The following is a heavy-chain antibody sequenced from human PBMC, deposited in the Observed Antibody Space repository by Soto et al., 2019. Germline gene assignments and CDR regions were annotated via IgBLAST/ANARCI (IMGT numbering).Heavy chain of an antibody. CDR1: GYTFTRYD. D-gene: IGHD6-13*01. CDR2: MNPNSGNT. Sequence: GASVKVSWKASGYTFTRYDINWGRQATGQGLEWMGWMNPNSGNTGYAQKFQGRVTMTRNTSISTAYMELSSLRCEDTAVYYCELRIAAGSSIAVPAQGTTVPVSS. V-gene: IGHV1-8*01. J-gene: IGHJ6*02. CDR3: ELRIAAGSSIAV.